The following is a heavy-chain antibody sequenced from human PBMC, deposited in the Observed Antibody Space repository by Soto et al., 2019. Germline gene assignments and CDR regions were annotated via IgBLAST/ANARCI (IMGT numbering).Heavy chain of an antibody. J-gene: IGHJ4*02. D-gene: IGHD2-21*02. Sequence: ASVKVSCKASGNTFSNYYIHWVRQAPGRGLEWMGTINPSGGHTTYAQKFLGRVTMTRDTSTSTLYMELTSLRSEDTAVYYCARGGHVVVVTAAFDYWGQGTLVTGSS. V-gene: IGHV1-46*03. CDR3: ARGGHVVVVTAAFDY. CDR1: GNTFSNYY. CDR2: INPSGGHT.